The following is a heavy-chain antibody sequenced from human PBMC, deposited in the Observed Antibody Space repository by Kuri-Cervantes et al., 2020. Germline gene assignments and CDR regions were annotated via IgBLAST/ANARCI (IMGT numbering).Heavy chain of an antibody. CDR2: ITSGSSAI. J-gene: IGHJ4*02. CDR1: GFTFSSYG. D-gene: IGHD6-19*01. CDR3: TSGWSNPFDY. Sequence: GESLKISCAASGFTFSSYGIHWVRQAPGKGLYWVSYITSGSSAIYYADSVKGRFTISRDNAKNSLYLQMNSLRDEDTAVYYCTSGWSNPFDYWGQGTLVTVSS. V-gene: IGHV3-48*02.